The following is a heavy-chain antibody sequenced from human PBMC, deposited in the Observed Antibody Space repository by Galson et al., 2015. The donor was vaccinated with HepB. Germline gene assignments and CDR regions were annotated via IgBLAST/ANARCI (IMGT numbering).Heavy chain of an antibody. D-gene: IGHD1-14*01. CDR3: ATGRPPPVTGYYYYYYMDV. CDR2: FDPEDGET. V-gene: IGHV1-24*01. CDR1: GYTLTELS. J-gene: IGHJ6*03. Sequence: SVKVSCKVSGYTLTELSMHWVRQAPGKGLEWMGGFDPEDGETIYAQKFQGRVTMTEDTSTDTAYMELSSLRSEDTAVYYCATGRPPPVTGYYYYYYMDVWGKGTTVTVSS.